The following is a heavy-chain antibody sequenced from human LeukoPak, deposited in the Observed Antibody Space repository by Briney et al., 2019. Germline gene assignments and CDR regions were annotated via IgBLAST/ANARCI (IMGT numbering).Heavy chain of an antibody. Sequence: SVKVSCKASGGTFSSYAISWVRQAPGQGLEWMGGIIPIFGTANYAQKFQGRVTITADKSTSTAYMELSSLRSDDTAVYYCARDYYDSSGRSFDAFDIWGQGTMVTVSS. CDR1: GGTFSSYA. CDR3: ARDYYDSSGRSFDAFDI. D-gene: IGHD3-22*01. CDR2: IIPIFGTA. V-gene: IGHV1-69*06. J-gene: IGHJ3*02.